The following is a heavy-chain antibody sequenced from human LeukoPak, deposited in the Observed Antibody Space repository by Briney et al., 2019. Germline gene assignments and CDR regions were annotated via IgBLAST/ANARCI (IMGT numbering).Heavy chain of an antibody. J-gene: IGHJ2*01. D-gene: IGHD3-22*01. V-gene: IGHV4-39*01. Sequence: SETLSLTCAVSGASITSGPYYWGWIRQPPGMGLDWIGSISYSGTTYYHPSLRSRVTISLDTSKSQFSLRLNSVTAADTGVYYCIPYYYDTNRGWYFDLWGRGTLVTVSS. CDR3: IPYYYDTNRGWYFDL. CDR2: ISYSGTT. CDR1: GASITSGPYY.